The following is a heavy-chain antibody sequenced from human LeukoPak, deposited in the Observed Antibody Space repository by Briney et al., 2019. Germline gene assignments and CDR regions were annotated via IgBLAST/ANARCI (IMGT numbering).Heavy chain of an antibody. D-gene: IGHD2-2*01. J-gene: IGHJ5*02. CDR3: ARDECRPGASCYVFDP. CDR2: ISSSGSTI. Sequence: GGSLRLSCAASGFTFSDYYMSWIRQAPGKGLEWVSYISSSGSTIYYADSVKGRFTISRDNAKNSLYLQMNSLRAEDTAVYYCARDECRPGASCYVFDPWGQGTLVTVSS. V-gene: IGHV3-11*01. CDR1: GFTFSDYY.